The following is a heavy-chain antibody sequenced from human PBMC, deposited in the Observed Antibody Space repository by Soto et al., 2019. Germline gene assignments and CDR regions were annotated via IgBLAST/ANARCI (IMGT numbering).Heavy chain of an antibody. Sequence: GGSLRLSCAASGFTFRTYNMNWVRQAPGKGLEWVSYISASSITIYYADSVKGRFTISRDNAKNSLYLQIHSLRNEDTAVYYYATDSPSSSWHFAFWGQGTLVTVSS. CDR3: ATDSPSSSWHFAF. J-gene: IGHJ4*02. CDR2: ISASSITI. D-gene: IGHD6-13*01. V-gene: IGHV3-48*02. CDR1: GFTFRTYN.